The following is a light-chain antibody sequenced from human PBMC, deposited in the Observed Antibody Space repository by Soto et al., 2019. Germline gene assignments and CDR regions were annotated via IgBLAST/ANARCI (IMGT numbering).Light chain of an antibody. V-gene: IGKV1-5*01. Sequence: DIQMTQSPSTLSASVGDRVTITCRASQSISSWLAWYQQKPGKAPKLLIYDASSLESGVPSRFSGSGSGTESTLTISSLQPDDFATYYCQQYNSYSLITFGPGTKVDIK. CDR2: DAS. CDR3: QQYNSYSLIT. J-gene: IGKJ3*01. CDR1: QSISSW.